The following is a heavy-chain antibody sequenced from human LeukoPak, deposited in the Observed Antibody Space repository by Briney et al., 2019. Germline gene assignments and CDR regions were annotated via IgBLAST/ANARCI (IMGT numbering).Heavy chain of an antibody. D-gene: IGHD3-3*01. CDR2: ISSSSSTI. J-gene: IGHJ3*02. CDR3: ARDSPYESRFDI. V-gene: IGHV3-48*01. Sequence: GGSLRLSCAASGFTFSSYSMNWVRQAPGKGLEWVSYISSSSSTIYYADSVKGRFTISRGNAKNSLYLQMNSLRAEDTAVYYCARDSPYESRFDIWGQGTMVTVSS. CDR1: GFTFSSYS.